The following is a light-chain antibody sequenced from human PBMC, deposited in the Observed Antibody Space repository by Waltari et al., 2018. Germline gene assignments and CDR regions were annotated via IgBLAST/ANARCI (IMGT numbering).Light chain of an antibody. CDR2: EVK. Sequence: QSALTQPASVSGSPGQSITISCTGTSSDIGRYNTVSWYQQYPGKAPQFIIYEVKNRPSGVSTRFSGSTAGNTASLTISALQADDEAYFYCSSYTGDNILLFGGGTKVTVL. CDR1: SSDIGRYNT. CDR3: SSYTGDNILL. J-gene: IGLJ3*02. V-gene: IGLV2-14*01.